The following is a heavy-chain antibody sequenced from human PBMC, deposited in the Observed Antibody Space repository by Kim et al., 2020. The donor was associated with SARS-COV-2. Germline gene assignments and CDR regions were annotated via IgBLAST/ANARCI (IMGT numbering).Heavy chain of an antibody. V-gene: IGHV7-4-1*02. J-gene: IGHJ6*02. CDR3: ARVSTVTTERGDYYGMDV. CDR1: GYTFTSYA. D-gene: IGHD4-17*01. Sequence: ASVKVSCKASGYTFTSYAMNWVRQAPGQGLEWMGWINTNTGNPTYAQGFTGRFVFSLDTSVSTAYLQISSLKAEDTAVYYCARVSTVTTERGDYYGMDVWGQGTTVTVSS. CDR2: INTNTGNP.